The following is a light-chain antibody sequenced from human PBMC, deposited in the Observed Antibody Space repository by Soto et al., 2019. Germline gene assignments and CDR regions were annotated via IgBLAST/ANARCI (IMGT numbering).Light chain of an antibody. V-gene: IGKV1-27*01. J-gene: IGKJ5*01. CDR2: AAS. Sequence: DIQMTQSPSSLSASVGDRVTITCRASQGISNYLAWYQQKPGKVPKLLIYAASTLQSGVPSRFSGSGSGTEFTLTISSLQPEDVATYYCQKYNSALITFGQGTRLEIK. CDR1: QGISNY. CDR3: QKYNSALIT.